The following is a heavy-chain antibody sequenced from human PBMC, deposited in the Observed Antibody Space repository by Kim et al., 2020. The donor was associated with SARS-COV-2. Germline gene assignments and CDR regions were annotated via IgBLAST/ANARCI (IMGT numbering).Heavy chain of an antibody. CDR3: SRTLVGYCSGGSCYYYWYFVL. V-gene: IGHV4-34*01. Sequence: SETLSLTCAVYGGSFSGYYWSWIRQPPGKGLEWIGEINHSGSTNYNPSLKSRVTISVDTSKNQFPLKLSSVTAADTAVYYCSRTLVGYCSGGSCYYYWYFVLWGRGTLVTVSS. J-gene: IGHJ2*01. CDR2: INHSGST. CDR1: GGSFSGYY. D-gene: IGHD2-15*01.